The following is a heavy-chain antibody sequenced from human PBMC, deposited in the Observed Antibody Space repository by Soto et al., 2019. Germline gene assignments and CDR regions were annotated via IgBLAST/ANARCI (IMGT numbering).Heavy chain of an antibody. CDR3: ARELCSTTNCYPMDH. CDR1: GFTFSDYY. CDR2: ISSSSSHT. Sequence: GGSLRLSCAASGFTFSDYYMSWIRQAPGKGLEWVSYISSSSSHTNYAESVKGRFTISRDTAKSSLYLQMNSLRAEDTAVYYCARELCSTTNCYPMDHWGQGTLVTVSS. J-gene: IGHJ4*02. D-gene: IGHD2-2*01. V-gene: IGHV3-11*05.